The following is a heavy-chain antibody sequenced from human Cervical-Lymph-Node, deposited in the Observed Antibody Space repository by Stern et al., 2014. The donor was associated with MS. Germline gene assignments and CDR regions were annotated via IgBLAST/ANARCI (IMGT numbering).Heavy chain of an antibody. CDR1: GFTFSDHY. CDR3: TRGGTATTAYYDPMDV. CDR2: GRNKARRYTT. Sequence: EVQLVESGGGLVQPGGSLRLSCAASGFTFSDHYMDRVRQAPGKGLAWDSRGRNKARRYTTEYAASVKGRFHNSRDDFMQPLTRQMHVLETEDSAVYYCTRGGTATTAYYDPMDVWGQGTTVTVAS. J-gene: IGHJ6*02. V-gene: IGHV3-72*01. D-gene: IGHD3-22*01.